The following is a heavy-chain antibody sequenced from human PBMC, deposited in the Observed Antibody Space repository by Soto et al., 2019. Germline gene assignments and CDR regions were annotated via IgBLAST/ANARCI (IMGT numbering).Heavy chain of an antibody. J-gene: IGHJ5*02. D-gene: IGHD2-2*01. CDR3: ARWGIVLVPARPNGNWFDP. V-gene: IGHV4-30-4*01. CDR1: GGSISSGDYY. CDR2: IYYSGST. Sequence: SETLSLTCTVSGGSISSGDYYWSWIRQPPGKGLEWIGYIYYSGSTYYNPSLKSRVTISVDTSKNQFSLKLSSVTAADTAVYYCARWGIVLVPARPNGNWFDPWGQGTLVTSPQ.